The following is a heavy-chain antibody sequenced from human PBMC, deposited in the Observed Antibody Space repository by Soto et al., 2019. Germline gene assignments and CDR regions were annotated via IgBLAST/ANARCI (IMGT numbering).Heavy chain of an antibody. CDR1: GFTFSSYA. CDR3: AKSTDYDFWSGYYGTPKFDP. D-gene: IGHD3-3*01. V-gene: IGHV3-23*01. Sequence: HPGGSLRLSCAASGFTFSSYAMSWVRQAPGKGLEWVSAISGSGGSTYYADSVKGRFTISRDNSKNTLYLQMNSLRAEDTAVYYCAKSTDYDFWSGYYGTPKFDPWGQGTLVTVSS. CDR2: ISGSGGST. J-gene: IGHJ5*02.